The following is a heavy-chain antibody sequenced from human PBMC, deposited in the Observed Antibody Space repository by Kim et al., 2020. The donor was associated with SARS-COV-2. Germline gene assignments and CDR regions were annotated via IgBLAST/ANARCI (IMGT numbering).Heavy chain of an antibody. D-gene: IGHD4-17*01. V-gene: IGHV1-69*04. CDR3: ARVSGYGGDEYFQH. J-gene: IGHJ1*01. Sequence: ARKFQGRVTITADKSTSTAYMELSSLRSEDTAVYYCARVSGYGGDEYFQHWGQGTLVTVSS.